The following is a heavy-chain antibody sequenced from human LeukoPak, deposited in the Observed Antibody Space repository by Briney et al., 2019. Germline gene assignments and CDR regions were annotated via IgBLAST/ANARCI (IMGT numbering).Heavy chain of an antibody. Sequence: ASVKVSCKASGYTFTSYDINWVRQATGQGLEWMGWMNPNSGNTGYAQMFQGRVTMTRNTSISTAYMELSSLRSEDTAVYYCARVGVDWNEVYYIDVWGKGTTVTLSS. V-gene: IGHV1-8*01. CDR2: MNPNSGNT. CDR3: ARVGVDWNEVYYIDV. J-gene: IGHJ6*03. CDR1: GYTFTSYD. D-gene: IGHD1-1*01.